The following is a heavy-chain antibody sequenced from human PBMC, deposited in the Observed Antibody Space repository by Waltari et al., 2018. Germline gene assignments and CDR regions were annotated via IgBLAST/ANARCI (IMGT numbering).Heavy chain of an antibody. J-gene: IGHJ4*02. Sequence: QVQLVQSGAEVKKPGASMKVSCKASGYIFTGYYMHWVRQAPGQGLEWRGRTNPNSGSTNYTQKFQGRVTMTRDKSLSTAYMELSRLRSDDTAVYYCAREGPEGLDYGGQGTLVTVSS. CDR1: GYIFTGYY. CDR3: AREGPEGLDY. CDR2: TNPNSGST. V-gene: IGHV1-2*06.